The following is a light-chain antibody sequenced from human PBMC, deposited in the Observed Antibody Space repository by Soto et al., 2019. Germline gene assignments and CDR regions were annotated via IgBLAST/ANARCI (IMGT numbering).Light chain of an antibody. CDR1: QSVSSY. Sequence: EIVLTQSPATLSLSPGERATLSCRASQSVSSYLAWYQQKPGQAPRLLIYDASNRATGIPARFSGIGSGTDVTLTISRLEPEDFAVYYCQQRSNWPPLTFGGGTKVEIK. J-gene: IGKJ4*01. V-gene: IGKV3-11*01. CDR2: DAS. CDR3: QQRSNWPPLT.